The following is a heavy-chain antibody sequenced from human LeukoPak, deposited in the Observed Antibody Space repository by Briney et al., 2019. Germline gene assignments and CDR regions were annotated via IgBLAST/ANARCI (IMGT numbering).Heavy chain of an antibody. CDR1: GFIFTSYA. Sequence: PGGSLRLSCAASGFIFTSYAMHWVRQAPGKGLEWVALISDDGSDKYYTDSVKGRFTISRDTSKNTLYLQMNSLRAEDTAIYYCARAVGDCSGGSCYSELDYWGQGTLVTVSS. J-gene: IGHJ4*02. V-gene: IGHV3-30*04. D-gene: IGHD2-15*01. CDR3: ARAVGDCSGGSCYSELDY. CDR2: ISDDGSDK.